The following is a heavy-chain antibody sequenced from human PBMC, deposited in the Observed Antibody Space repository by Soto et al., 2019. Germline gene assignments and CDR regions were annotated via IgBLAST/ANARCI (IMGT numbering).Heavy chain of an antibody. J-gene: IGHJ5*02. CDR2: IYYSGST. D-gene: IGHD6-19*01. CDR3: ARAWGSGWYLDH. Sequence: PSETLSLTCTVSGGSISSYYWDWIRQPPGKGLEWIGYIYYSGSTYYNPSLKSRVTISVDTSKNQFSLQLDSVTPEDTAVYYCARAWGSGWYLDHWGQGTPVTVSS. V-gene: IGHV4-59*06. CDR1: GGSISSYY.